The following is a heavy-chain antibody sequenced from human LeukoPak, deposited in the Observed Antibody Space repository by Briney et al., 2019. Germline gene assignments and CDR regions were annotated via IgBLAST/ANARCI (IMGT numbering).Heavy chain of an antibody. V-gene: IGHV3-11*01. CDR2: IGHDGTGM. J-gene: IGHJ4*02. CDR1: GLPFSDHY. D-gene: IGHD4-17*01. CDR3: AGPYEYGDFSY. Sequence: GGSLGLSCAASGLPFSDHYMIWIRQAPGKGLGWVSYIGHDGTGMSYAESVRGRFTISRDNANKTLYLQMSSLTVEDSAVYYCAGPYEYGDFSYWGQGSLVSVSS.